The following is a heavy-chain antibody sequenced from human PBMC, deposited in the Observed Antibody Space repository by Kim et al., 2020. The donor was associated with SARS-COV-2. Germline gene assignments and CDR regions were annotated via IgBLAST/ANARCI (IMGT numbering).Heavy chain of an antibody. CDR1: GGSITIYY. Sequence: SETLSLTCTVSGGSITIYYWIWIRQPAGKGLEYIGRTHTTGSTNYNPSLKSRVTMSVDTSKNQFSLKLNSVTAADTAFYYCATTDQPSGAFHSLGQGTLVTVSS. V-gene: IGHV4-4*07. J-gene: IGHJ4*02. CDR2: THTTGST. CDR3: ATTDQPSGAFHS.